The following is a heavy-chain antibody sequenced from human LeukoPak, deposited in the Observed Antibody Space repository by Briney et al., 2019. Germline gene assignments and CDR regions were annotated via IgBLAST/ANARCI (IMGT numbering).Heavy chain of an antibody. CDR3: ARDSALDYYDSSGTEYFQH. CDR1: GFTFDEHA. CDR2: ISYDGSNK. J-gene: IGHJ1*01. D-gene: IGHD3-22*01. Sequence: PGGSLRLSCAGSGFTFDEHAMHWVRQAPGKGLEWVAVISYDGSNKYYADSVKGRFTISRDNSKNTLYLQMNSLRAEDTAVYYCARDSALDYYDSSGTEYFQHWGQGTTVTVSS. V-gene: IGHV3-30*01.